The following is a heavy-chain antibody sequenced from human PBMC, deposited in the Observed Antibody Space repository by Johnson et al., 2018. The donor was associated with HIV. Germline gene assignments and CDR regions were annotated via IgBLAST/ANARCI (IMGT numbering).Heavy chain of an antibody. CDR3: ASGDDDGF. D-gene: IGHD5-12*01. V-gene: IGHV3-30*04. CDR1: GLTFSHYP. Sequence: QVQLVESGGGVVQPGTSLRLSCAASGLTFSHYPMHWVRQAPGKGLEWVAVISYDGSNKYYADSVKGRFTISRDNSKSTLFLQMNSLRLEDTAVYYCASGDDDGFWGLGTLVTVSP. J-gene: IGHJ3*01. CDR2: ISYDGSNK.